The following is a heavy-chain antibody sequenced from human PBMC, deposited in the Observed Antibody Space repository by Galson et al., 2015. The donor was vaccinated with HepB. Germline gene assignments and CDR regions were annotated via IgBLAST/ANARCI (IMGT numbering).Heavy chain of an antibody. CDR3: ARHRWSALDI. Sequence: SLRLSCAGSGFTFSRTGMTWVRQAPGKGLECVSAISVSGSGKDYADSVRGRFTISRDNSKNMLYLQMNSLRAEDTAVYYCARHRWSALDIWGPGTMVTVSS. CDR1: GFTFSRTG. V-gene: IGHV3-23*01. D-gene: IGHD1-1*01. J-gene: IGHJ3*02. CDR2: ISVSGSGK.